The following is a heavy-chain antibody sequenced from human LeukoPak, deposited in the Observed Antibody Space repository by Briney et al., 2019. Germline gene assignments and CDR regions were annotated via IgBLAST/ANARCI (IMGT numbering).Heavy chain of an antibody. D-gene: IGHD6-19*01. Sequence: GGSLRLSCAASGFTLSSYSMNWVRQAPGKGLEWVSSISSSSSYIYYADSVKGRFTISRDNAKNSLYLQMNSLRAEDTAVYYCARDASVAGSDYWGQGTLVTVSP. J-gene: IGHJ4*02. V-gene: IGHV3-21*01. CDR3: ARDASVAGSDY. CDR2: ISSSSSYI. CDR1: GFTLSSYS.